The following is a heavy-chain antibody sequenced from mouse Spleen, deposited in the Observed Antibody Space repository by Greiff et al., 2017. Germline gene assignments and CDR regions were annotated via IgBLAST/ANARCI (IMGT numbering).Heavy chain of an antibody. CDR2: ISYDGSN. V-gene: IGHV3-6*01. Sequence: EVKLMESGPGLVKPSQSLSLTCSVTGYSITSGYYWNWIRQFPGNKLEWMGYISYDGSNNYNPSLKNRISITRDTSKNQFFLKLNSVTTEDTATYCCARGIYYYGSSYGTYFDYWGQGTTLTVSS. J-gene: IGHJ2*01. D-gene: IGHD1-1*01. CDR3: ARGIYYYGSSYGTYFDY. CDR1: GYSITSGYY.